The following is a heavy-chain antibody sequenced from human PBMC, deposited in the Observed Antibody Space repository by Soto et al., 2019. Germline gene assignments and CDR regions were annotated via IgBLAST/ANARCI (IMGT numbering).Heavy chain of an antibody. CDR3: AREVVPAAMESGYMDV. J-gene: IGHJ6*03. V-gene: IGHV4-31*03. CDR2: IFYSGST. Sequence: SETLSLTCTVSGDSISSGLYYWSWIRHHPGKGLEWIGYIFYSGSTYYNPSLKSRVTISVDTSKNQFALKLSSVTAADTAVYYCAREVVPAAMESGYMDVWGKGTTVTVSS. D-gene: IGHD2-2*01. CDR1: GDSISSGLYY.